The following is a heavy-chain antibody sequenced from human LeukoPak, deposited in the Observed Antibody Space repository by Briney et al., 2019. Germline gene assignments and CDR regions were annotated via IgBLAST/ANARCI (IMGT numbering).Heavy chain of an antibody. J-gene: IGHJ6*03. CDR2: IYTSGST. Sequence: PSETLSLTCTVSGGSISSYYWSWIRQPAGKGLEWIGRIYTSGSTNYNPSLKSRVTMSVDTSKNQFSLKLSSVTAADTAVYYCARDAGGYDWLNYYYYYMDVWGKGTTVTISS. D-gene: IGHD5-12*01. CDR3: ARDAGGYDWLNYYYYYMDV. V-gene: IGHV4-4*07. CDR1: GGSISSYY.